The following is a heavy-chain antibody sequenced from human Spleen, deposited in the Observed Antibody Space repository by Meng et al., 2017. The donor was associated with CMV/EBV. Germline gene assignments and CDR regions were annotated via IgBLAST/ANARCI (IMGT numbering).Heavy chain of an antibody. V-gene: IGHV1-2*02. CDR1: GYTFTGHY. J-gene: IGHJ4*02. Sequence: SGYTFTGHYIHWVRQAPGQGLEWMGWINPNSGDTTYAQNFQGTVTMTRDTSITTAYMELRDLRSDDTAVYYCARDRYYDNSAYFYDYWGQGALVTVSS. D-gene: IGHD3-22*01. CDR2: INPNSGDT. CDR3: ARDRYYDNSAYFYDY.